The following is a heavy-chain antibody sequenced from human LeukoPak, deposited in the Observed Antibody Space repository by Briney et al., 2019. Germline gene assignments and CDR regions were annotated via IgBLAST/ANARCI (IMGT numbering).Heavy chain of an antibody. J-gene: IGHJ3*02. CDR1: GGSISSYY. CDR2: IYYSGST. CDR3: ARGEMATDDAFDI. V-gene: IGHV4-59*01. D-gene: IGHD5-24*01. Sequence: SETLSLTCTVSGGSISSYYWSWIRQPPGKGLEWIGYIYYSGSTNYNPSLKSRVTISVDTSKNQFSLKLSSVTAAGTAVYYCARGEMATDDAFDIWGKGTMVTVSS.